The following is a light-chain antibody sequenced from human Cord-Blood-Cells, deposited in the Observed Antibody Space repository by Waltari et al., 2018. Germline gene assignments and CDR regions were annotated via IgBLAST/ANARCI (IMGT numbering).Light chain of an antibody. CDR3: CSYAGSYTWV. V-gene: IGLV2-11*01. J-gene: IGLJ3*02. CDR2: DVS. CDR1: SSDGGGSNY. Sequence: QSALTQPRSVSGSPGQSVTNPCTGTSSDGGGSNYVSWYQQHPGKAPKLMIYDVSKRPSGVPDRFSGSKSGNTASLTISGLQAEDEADYYCCSYAGSYTWVFGGGTKLTVL.